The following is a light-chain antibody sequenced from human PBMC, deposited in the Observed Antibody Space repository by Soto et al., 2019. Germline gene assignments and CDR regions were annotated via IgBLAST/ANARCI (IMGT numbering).Light chain of an antibody. J-gene: IGKJ2*01. CDR3: RQYHNWPPQYT. Sequence: EIVMTQSPASLSVSPGDGATLSCRASQTVASNFAWYRQKPGRGPRSLLHCASTRAAGVPARFSGSGSGTDFTLTIGSRQAEDFAVYYCRQYHNWPPQYTFGQGTKLQIK. CDR2: CAS. V-gene: IGKV3-15*01. CDR1: QTVASN.